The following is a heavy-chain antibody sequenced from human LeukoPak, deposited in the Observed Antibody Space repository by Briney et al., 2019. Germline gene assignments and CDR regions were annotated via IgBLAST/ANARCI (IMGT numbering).Heavy chain of an antibody. Sequence: GASVKVSCKASGYTFTGYYMHWVRQAPGQGLEWMGWINPNSGGTNYAQKFQGRVTMTRDTSISTAYMELSRLRSDDTAVYYCARAPESSSGWHSYKYYFDYWGQGTLVTVSS. J-gene: IGHJ4*02. D-gene: IGHD6-19*01. CDR1: GYTFTGYY. CDR2: INPNSGGT. CDR3: ARAPESSSGWHSYKYYFDY. V-gene: IGHV1-2*02.